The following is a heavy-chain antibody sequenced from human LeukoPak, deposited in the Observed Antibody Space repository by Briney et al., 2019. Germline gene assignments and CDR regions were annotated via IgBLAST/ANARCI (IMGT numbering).Heavy chain of an antibody. V-gene: IGHV3-48*03. CDR3: ARDLDYGDYVLDY. Sequence: GGSLRLSCAASGFTFSSYEMNWVRQAPGKGLEWVSYISSSGSTIYYADSVKGRFTISRDNAKNSLYLQMNSLRAEDTAVYYFARDLDYGDYVLDYWGQGTLVTVSS. CDR1: GFTFSSYE. CDR2: ISSSGSTI. J-gene: IGHJ4*02. D-gene: IGHD4-17*01.